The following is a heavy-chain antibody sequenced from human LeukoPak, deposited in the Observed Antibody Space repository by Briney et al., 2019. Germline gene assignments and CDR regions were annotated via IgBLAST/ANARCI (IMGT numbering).Heavy chain of an antibody. CDR3: AKDSVGRNFDWPWDY. D-gene: IGHD3-9*01. Sequence: PGGSLRLSCAASGFTFSNYAMSWVRQAPGKGLEWVSAISGSGGTTYYADSVKGRFTISRGNSKNTLYLQMNSLRAEDTAVYYCAKDSVGRNFDWPWDYWGQGTLVTVSS. J-gene: IGHJ4*02. CDR2: ISGSGGTT. V-gene: IGHV3-23*01. CDR1: GFTFSNYA.